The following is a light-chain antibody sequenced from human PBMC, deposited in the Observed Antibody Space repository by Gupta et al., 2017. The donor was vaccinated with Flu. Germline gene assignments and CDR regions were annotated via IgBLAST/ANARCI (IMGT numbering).Light chain of an antibody. J-gene: IGLJ3*02. CDR1: NIGSKS. Sequence: SYVLTQPPSESVAPAPTAGLTCGGNNIGSKSVHWYQQKPGQAPVLVVYDDSDRPSGIPERFSGSNSGNTATLTISRAEAGDEADYYCQVWDSSSDRWVFGGGTKLTVL. CDR2: DDS. V-gene: IGLV3-21*02. CDR3: QVWDSSSDRWV.